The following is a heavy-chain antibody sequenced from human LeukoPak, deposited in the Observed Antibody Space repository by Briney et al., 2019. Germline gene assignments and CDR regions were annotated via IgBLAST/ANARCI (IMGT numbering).Heavy chain of an antibody. D-gene: IGHD3-16*01. CDR2: IYYSGST. CDR3: ARRLISLRSYYYYYYMDV. CDR1: GGSISSSSYY. V-gene: IGHV4-39*01. Sequence: RTSETLSLTCTVSGGSISSSSYYWGWIRQPPGKGLEWIGSIYYSGSTYYNPSLNSRVTISVDTSKNQFSMKLSSVTAADTAVYYCARRLISLRSYYYYYYMDVWGKGTTVTVSS. J-gene: IGHJ6*03.